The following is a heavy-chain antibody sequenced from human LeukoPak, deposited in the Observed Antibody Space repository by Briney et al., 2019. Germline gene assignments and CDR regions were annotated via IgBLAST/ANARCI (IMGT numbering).Heavy chain of an antibody. CDR1: GFTFHSYA. CDR3: ARGIVARWRSEIEYYFDC. Sequence: PGRSLRLSCAASGFTFHSYAMHWVRQAPGKGLEWVALISYDGSNKYYADSVKGRFTISRDNSKNTLYLQMNSLRAEDTAVYYCARGIVARWRSEIEYYFDCWGQGTLVTVSS. CDR2: ISYDGSNK. J-gene: IGHJ4*02. V-gene: IGHV3-30-3*01. D-gene: IGHD6-6*01.